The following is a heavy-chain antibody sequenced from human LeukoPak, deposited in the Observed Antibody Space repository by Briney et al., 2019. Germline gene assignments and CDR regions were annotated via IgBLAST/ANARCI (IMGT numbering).Heavy chain of an antibody. V-gene: IGHV3-7*01. Sequence: GGSLRLSCAASGSTFSTYAMSWVRQAPGKGLEWVATIKYDGSETYYVDSVRGRFSISRDNAKNSLYLQMNSLSAEDTAVYYCARDSTLSNYWGQGTLVTVSS. J-gene: IGHJ4*02. CDR3: ARDSTLSNY. CDR1: GSTFSTYA. CDR2: IKYDGSET. D-gene: IGHD3-16*01.